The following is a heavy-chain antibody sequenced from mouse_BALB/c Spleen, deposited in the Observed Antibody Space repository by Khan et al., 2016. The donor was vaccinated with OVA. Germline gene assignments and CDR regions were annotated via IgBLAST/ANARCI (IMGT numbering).Heavy chain of an antibody. D-gene: IGHD2-3*01. CDR3: TRDGYSDFDY. J-gene: IGHJ2*01. CDR2: ISSGSNSI. V-gene: IGHV5-17*02. Sequence: EVELVESGGGLVQPGGSRKLSCAASGFTFSSFGMHWVRQAPEKGLEWVAFISSGSNSIYYADTVKGRFTISRDNPKNTLFLQMTSLRSEDTAMYYCTRDGYSDFDYWGQGTTLPVSS. CDR1: GFTFSSFG.